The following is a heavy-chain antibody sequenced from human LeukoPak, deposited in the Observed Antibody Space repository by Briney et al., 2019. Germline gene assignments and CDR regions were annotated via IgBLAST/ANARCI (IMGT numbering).Heavy chain of an antibody. CDR3: ARDDRWLRRSSDFDY. Sequence: PGGSLRLSCAASGSTFSDYYMSWIRQTPGKGLEWVSYISSSGSTIYYADSVKGRFTISRDNAKNSLYLQMNSLRAEDTAVYYCARDDRWLRRSSDFDYWGQGTLVTVSS. D-gene: IGHD5-12*01. J-gene: IGHJ4*02. V-gene: IGHV3-11*04. CDR1: GSTFSDYY. CDR2: ISSSGSTI.